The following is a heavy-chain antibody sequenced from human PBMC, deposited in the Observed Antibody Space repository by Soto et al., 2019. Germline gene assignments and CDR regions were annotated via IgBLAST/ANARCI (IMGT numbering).Heavy chain of an antibody. CDR1: GYTLTELS. Sequence: ASVKVSCKVSGYTLTELSMHWVRQAPGKGLEWMGGFDPEDGETIYAQKFQGRVTMTEDTSTDTAYMELSSLRSEDTAVYYCATGDYGGNSLDYWGQGTLVTVSS. D-gene: IGHD4-17*01. J-gene: IGHJ4*02. CDR2: FDPEDGET. V-gene: IGHV1-24*01. CDR3: ATGDYGGNSLDY.